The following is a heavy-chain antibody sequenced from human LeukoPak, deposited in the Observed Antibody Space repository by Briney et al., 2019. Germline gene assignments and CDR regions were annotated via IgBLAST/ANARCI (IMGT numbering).Heavy chain of an antibody. CDR2: IRYDGSKT. CDR3: ASRVGSAYWFFDL. Sequence: GGSLRLSCAASGFTFSNYGMHWVRQTPGKGLEWVAFIRYDGSKTYYLDSVKGRFTISRDNSDNTLYLQMNSLRPEDTALYYCASRVGSAYWFFDLWGRGSLVTVSS. CDR1: GFTFSNYG. V-gene: IGHV3-30*02. D-gene: IGHD1-26*01. J-gene: IGHJ2*01.